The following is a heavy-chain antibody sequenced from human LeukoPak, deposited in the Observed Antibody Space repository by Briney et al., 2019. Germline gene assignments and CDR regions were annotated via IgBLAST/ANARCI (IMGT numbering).Heavy chain of an antibody. J-gene: IGHJ4*02. V-gene: IGHV3-30*18. CDR2: ISYDGSNK. Sequence: GGSLRLSCAASGLTFNNYWMSWVRQAPGKGLEWVAVISYDGSNKYYADSVKGRFTISRDNSKNTLYLQMNSLRAEDTAVYYCAKMVGATNPLFFFDYWGQGTLVTVSS. CDR1: GLTFNNYW. CDR3: AKMVGATNPLFFFDY. D-gene: IGHD1-26*01.